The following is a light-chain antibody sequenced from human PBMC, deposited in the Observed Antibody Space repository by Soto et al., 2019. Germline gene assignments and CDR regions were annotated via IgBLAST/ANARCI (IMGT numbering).Light chain of an antibody. Sequence: DIQMTQSPSSXXXXXXXRVTITCRASQGXSSWLAWYQQKPGKAPKLLIYAASSLQSGVPSRFSGSGSGTDFTLTISSLQPEDFATYXCQQANSFPLTFGGGTKVEIK. CDR2: AAS. CDR3: QQANSFPLT. CDR1: QGXSSW. J-gene: IGKJ4*01. V-gene: IGKV1-12*01.